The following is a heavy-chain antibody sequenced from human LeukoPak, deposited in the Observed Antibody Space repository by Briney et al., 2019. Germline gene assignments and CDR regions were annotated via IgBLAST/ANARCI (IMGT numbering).Heavy chain of an antibody. V-gene: IGHV3-53*01. CDR1: GFTVSSNY. Sequence: GGSLRLSCAASGFTVSSNYMSWVRQAPVRGLEWVSVIYPDGSTYYADSVKGRFTISRDNSKNTLYLQMNSLRAEDTAVYYCAKDGLMTTLFLYDYWGQGTLVTVSS. J-gene: IGHJ4*02. D-gene: IGHD3-16*01. CDR3: AKDGLMTTLFLYDY. CDR2: IYPDGST.